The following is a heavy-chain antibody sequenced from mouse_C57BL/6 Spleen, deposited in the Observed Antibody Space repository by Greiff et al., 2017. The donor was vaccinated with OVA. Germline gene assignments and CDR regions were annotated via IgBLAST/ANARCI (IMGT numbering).Heavy chain of an antibody. CDR1: GYAFTNSW. V-gene: IGHV1-54*01. Sequence: VQLQQSGAELVRPGTSVKVSCKASGYAFTNSWIGWVKQRPGQGLEWIGVINPGSGGINSNEKFKGKAPLTAEKSSSTAYMQLSSLRSEDSAVYYGARCYYDYPYYFDYWGQGTTLTVSS. J-gene: IGHJ2*01. CDR2: INPGSGGI. D-gene: IGHD2-4*01. CDR3: ARCYYDYPYYFDY.